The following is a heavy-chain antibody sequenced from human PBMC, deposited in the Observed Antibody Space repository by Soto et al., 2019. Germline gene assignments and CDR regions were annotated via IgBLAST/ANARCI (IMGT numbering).Heavy chain of an antibody. Sequence: PGGSLRLSCAASEFAFSSYTMHWVRQAPGKGLERVAKIHQDGSNKYYVDSVKGRFTISRDNARNSLYLQMNSLRAEDTAVYYCATARRGGGASYWGQGTLVTVSS. CDR1: EFAFSSYT. D-gene: IGHD2-21*01. CDR2: IHQDGSNK. J-gene: IGHJ4*02. CDR3: ATARRGGGASY. V-gene: IGHV3-7*01.